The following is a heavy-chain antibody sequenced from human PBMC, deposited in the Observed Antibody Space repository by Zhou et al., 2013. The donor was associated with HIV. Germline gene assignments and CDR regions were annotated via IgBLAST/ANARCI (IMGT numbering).Heavy chain of an antibody. CDR2: IIPLFGTT. Sequence: QVQLVQSGAEVKKPGSSVKVSCKVSGGTFNSYTIAWVRQAPGQGLEWMGNIIPLFGTTNYAQTFQGRVTITADESTNTAYMDLSSLRYEDTALYYCVREGIPGTGSTFDGWGQGTLVTDLL. CDR3: VREGIPGTGSTFDG. CDR1: GGTFNSYT. J-gene: IGHJ4*02. D-gene: IGHD1-1*01. V-gene: IGHV1-69*15.